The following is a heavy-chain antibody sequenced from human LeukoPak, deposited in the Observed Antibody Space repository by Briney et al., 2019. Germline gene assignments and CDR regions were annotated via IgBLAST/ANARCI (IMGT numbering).Heavy chain of an antibody. D-gene: IGHD6-6*01. CDR2: INHSGST. V-gene: IGHV4-34*01. Sequence: SETLSLTCAVYGGSFSGYDWSWIRQPPGKGLEWIGEINHSGSTNNNPSLKSRVTISVDTSKNQFSLKLSSVTAADTAVYYCAREIGGSSPSYWGQGTLVTVSS. J-gene: IGHJ4*02. CDR3: AREIGGSSPSY. CDR1: GGSFSGYD.